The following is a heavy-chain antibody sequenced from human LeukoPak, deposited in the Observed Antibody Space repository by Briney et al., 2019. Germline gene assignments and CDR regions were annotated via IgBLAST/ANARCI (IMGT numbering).Heavy chain of an antibody. V-gene: IGHV4-30-4*01. CDR3: ARVDSSGWYVEG. D-gene: IGHD6-19*01. CDR2: IYYSGST. CDR1: GGSISSGDYY. J-gene: IGHJ4*02. Sequence: SETLSLTCTVSGGSISSGDYYWSWIRQPPGKGLEWIGYIYYSGSTYYNPSLKSRVTISVDTSKNQFSLKLSSVTAVDTAVYYCARVDSSGWYVEGWGQGTLVTVSS.